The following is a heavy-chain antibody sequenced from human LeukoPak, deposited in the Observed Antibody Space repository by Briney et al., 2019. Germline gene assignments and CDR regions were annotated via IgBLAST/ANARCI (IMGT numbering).Heavy chain of an antibody. Sequence: GGSLRLSCAASGFTFSNYNMNWVRQAPGKGLEWVSYISTSGRAIFYADSVKGRFTIPRDNAKNPLFLQMNSLRDEDTAVYYCARVPLYDRSGYYFDYWGLGTLVTVSS. J-gene: IGHJ4*02. CDR1: GFTFSNYN. CDR3: ARVPLYDRSGYYFDY. CDR2: ISTSGRAI. V-gene: IGHV3-48*02. D-gene: IGHD3-22*01.